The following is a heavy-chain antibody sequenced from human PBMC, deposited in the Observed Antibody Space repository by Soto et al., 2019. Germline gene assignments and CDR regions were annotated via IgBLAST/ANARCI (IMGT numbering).Heavy chain of an antibody. D-gene: IGHD2-21*02. Sequence: PGGSLRLSCAPSGFTFDDYGMSWVRQAPGKGLEWVAGVNWNGDNIDYAESVKGRFTISRDNAENSLYLQMNRLSAADTALYRCAREVVLVTDYYYYYMDVWGKGTTVTVSS. CDR2: VNWNGDNI. V-gene: IGHV3-20*01. J-gene: IGHJ6*03. CDR3: AREVVLVTDYYYYYMDV. CDR1: GFTFDDYG.